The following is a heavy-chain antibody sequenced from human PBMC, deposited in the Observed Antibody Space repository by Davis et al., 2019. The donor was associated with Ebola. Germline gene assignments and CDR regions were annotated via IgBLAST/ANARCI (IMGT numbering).Heavy chain of an antibody. CDR2: ISGSGGST. CDR3: AKDLGGYLYYYYYMDV. V-gene: IGHV3-23*01. CDR1: GFTFSSYA. D-gene: IGHD3-22*01. J-gene: IGHJ6*03. Sequence: PGGSLRLSCAASGFTFSSYAMSWVRQAPGKGLEWVSAISGSGGSTYYADSVKGRFTISRDNSKNTLYLQMNSLRAEDTAVYYCAKDLGGYLYYYYYMDVWGKGTTVTVSS.